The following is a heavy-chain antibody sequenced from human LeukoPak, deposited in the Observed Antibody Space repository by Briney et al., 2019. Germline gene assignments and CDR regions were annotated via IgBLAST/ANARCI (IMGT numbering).Heavy chain of an antibody. Sequence: SETLSLTCTVSGGSICSYYWSWIRQPPGKGLEWSGYIYYSGSTNYNPSLKSRVTISVDTSKNQFSLKLSSVTAADTAVYYCARHLGRARGYSYGYVRIYDAFDIWGQGTMVTVSS. CDR1: GGSICSYY. CDR3: ARHLGRARGYSYGYVRIYDAFDI. V-gene: IGHV4-59*08. CDR2: IYYSGST. D-gene: IGHD5-18*01. J-gene: IGHJ3*02.